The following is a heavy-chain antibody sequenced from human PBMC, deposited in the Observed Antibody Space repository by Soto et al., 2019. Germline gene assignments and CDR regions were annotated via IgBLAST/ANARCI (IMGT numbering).Heavy chain of an antibody. Sequence: PSETLSLTCAVSGGSISSGGYSWSWIRQPPGKGLEWIGYIYHSGSTYYNPSLKSRVTISVDRSKIQFSLRLNSLTAADTAVYYCARGSYCSRTSCSLHPFDIWGQGTMVTVSS. CDR2: IYHSGST. D-gene: IGHD2-2*01. CDR3: ARGSYCSRTSCSLHPFDI. V-gene: IGHV4-30-2*01. J-gene: IGHJ3*02. CDR1: GGSISSGGYS.